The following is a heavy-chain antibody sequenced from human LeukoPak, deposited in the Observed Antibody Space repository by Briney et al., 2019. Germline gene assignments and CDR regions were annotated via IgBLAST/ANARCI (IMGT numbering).Heavy chain of an antibody. CDR3: AREASDDFWSGYYHYYYYGMDV. V-gene: IGHV3-74*01. J-gene: IGHJ6*02. CDR1: GFTFSSYW. Sequence: GGSLGLSCAASGFTFSSYWMHWVRQAPGKGLVWVSRINSDGSSTSYADSVKGRFTISRDNAKNTLYLQMNSLRAEDTAVYYCAREASDDFWSGYYHYYYYGMDVWGQGTTVTVSS. D-gene: IGHD3-3*01. CDR2: INSDGSST.